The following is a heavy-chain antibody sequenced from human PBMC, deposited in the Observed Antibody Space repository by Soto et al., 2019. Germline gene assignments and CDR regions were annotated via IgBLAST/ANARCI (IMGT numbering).Heavy chain of an antibody. V-gene: IGHV3-48*03. D-gene: IGHD1-26*01. Sequence: EVQLVESGGGLVQPGGSLRLSCAASGFTFSSYEMNWVRQAPGKGLEWVSYISSSGATIYYADSVKGRFTISRDNAKNSVYLHMNSLRAEDTALYYCARDDGGTWLWGQGNLVTVSS. CDR3: ARDDGGTWL. J-gene: IGHJ4*02. CDR2: ISSSGATI. CDR1: GFTFSSYE.